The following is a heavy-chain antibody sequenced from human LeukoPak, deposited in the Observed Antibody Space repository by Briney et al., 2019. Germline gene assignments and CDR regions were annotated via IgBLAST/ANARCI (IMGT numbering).Heavy chain of an antibody. CDR1: GFTFSSYG. J-gene: IGHJ4*02. Sequence: PGRSLRLSRAASGFTFSSYGMHWVRQAPGKGLEWVAVIWYDGSNKYYADSVKGRFTISSDNSKNTLYLQMNSLRAEDTAVYYCAIDHYGDYGGYWGQGTLVTVSS. CDR2: IWYDGSNK. D-gene: IGHD4-17*01. CDR3: AIDHYGDYGGY. V-gene: IGHV3-33*01.